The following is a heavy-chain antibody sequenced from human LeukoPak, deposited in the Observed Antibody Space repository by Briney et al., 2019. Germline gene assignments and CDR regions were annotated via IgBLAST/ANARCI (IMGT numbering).Heavy chain of an antibody. J-gene: IGHJ4*02. CDR1: GGSISGTNW. CDR3: SRESGPFSPFGF. Sequence: SETLSLTCGVSGGSISGTNWWSWARQPPGQGLEWIGEISLRGLTNYNPSLRSRRTMSLDESKNQVSLNLTSVTAADTAVYYCSRESGPFSPFGFWGQGTLVSVHS. CDR2: ISLRGLT. V-gene: IGHV4-4*02. D-gene: IGHD1-26*01.